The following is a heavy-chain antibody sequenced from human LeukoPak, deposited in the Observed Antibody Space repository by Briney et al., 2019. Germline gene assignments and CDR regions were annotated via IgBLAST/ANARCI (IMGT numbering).Heavy chain of an antibody. Sequence: GGSLRFSCAVSGFTVSSNYMSWVRQAPGKGLECVSVIYSRDSTYYADSVRGRFTISRDNSKNTVYLQMNSLRAEDTAVYYCARDSRWGSYWYFDLWGRGTLVTVSS. V-gene: IGHV3-53*01. D-gene: IGHD3-16*01. CDR3: ARDSRWGSYWYFDL. CDR2: IYSRDST. J-gene: IGHJ2*01. CDR1: GFTVSSNY.